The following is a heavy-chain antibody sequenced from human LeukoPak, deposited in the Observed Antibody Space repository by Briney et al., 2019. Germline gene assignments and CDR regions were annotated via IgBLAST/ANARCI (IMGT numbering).Heavy chain of an antibody. CDR2: IKSKTDGGTT. CDR1: GFTFSNAW. D-gene: IGHD3-10*01. Sequence: GGSLRLSCAASGFTFSNAWMSWVRQAPGKGLEWVGRIKSKTDGGTTDYAAPVKGRFTISRDDSKNTLYLQMNSLKTEDTAVYYCTTEAMVRGVIIHYYYYGMDVWGQGTTVTVSS. J-gene: IGHJ6*02. V-gene: IGHV3-15*01. CDR3: TTEAMVRGVIIHYYYYGMDV.